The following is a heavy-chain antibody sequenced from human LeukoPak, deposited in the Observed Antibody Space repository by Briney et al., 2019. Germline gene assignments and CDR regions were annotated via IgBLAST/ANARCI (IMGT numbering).Heavy chain of an antibody. CDR2: ISSSSSYI. CDR3: ARAHPRYYYVF. CDR1: RFTFSSYS. J-gene: IGHJ4*02. V-gene: IGHV3-21*01. Sequence: GGSLRLSCVPSRFTFSSYSINWVRQAPGKGLEWVSSISSSSSYIYYADSVKGRFTISRDNAKNSLYLQMNSLRGEDTAVYYCARAHPRYYYVFCGQGTLVTVSS. D-gene: IGHD1-14*01.